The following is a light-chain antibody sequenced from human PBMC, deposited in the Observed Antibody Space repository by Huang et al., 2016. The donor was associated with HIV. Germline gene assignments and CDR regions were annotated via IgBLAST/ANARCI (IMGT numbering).Light chain of an antibody. J-gene: IGKJ1*01. Sequence: EIVLTQSPGTLSLSPGERATLSCSASQSVSSSYLAWYQQKPGQAPRRLIYGASSRATGIPDRFSGSGSGTDFTLTITRLEPEDFAVYYCQQFGMSPWTFGQGTKVDIK. CDR2: GAS. V-gene: IGKV3-20*01. CDR3: QQFGMSPWT. CDR1: QSVSSSY.